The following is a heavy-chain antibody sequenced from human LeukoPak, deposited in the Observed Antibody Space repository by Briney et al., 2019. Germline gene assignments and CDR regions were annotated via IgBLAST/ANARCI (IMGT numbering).Heavy chain of an antibody. CDR2: IYYSGST. J-gene: IGHJ3*02. V-gene: IGHV4-59*01. D-gene: IGHD5-18*01. CDR3: ARALVDTADAFDI. Sequence: SETLSLTCTVSAGSISSYYWSWIRQPPGKGLEWIGYIYYSGSTNYNPSLKSRVTISVDTSKNQFSLKLSSVTAADTAVYYCARALVDTADAFDIWGQGTMVTVSS. CDR1: AGSISSYY.